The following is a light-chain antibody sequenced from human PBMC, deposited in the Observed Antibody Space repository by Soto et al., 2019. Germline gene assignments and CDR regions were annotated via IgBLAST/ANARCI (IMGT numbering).Light chain of an antibody. CDR1: SSDVGGYNY. J-gene: IGLJ2*01. CDR2: EVI. CDR3: SSYTSRSTRI. Sequence: QSVLTQPASVSGSPGQSITISCTGTSSDVGGYNYVSWYQQHPGKAPKLMIYEVINRPSGVSYRFSGSKSGNTASLTISGLQAEDEADYYCSSYTSRSTRIFGGGTKLTVL. V-gene: IGLV2-14*01.